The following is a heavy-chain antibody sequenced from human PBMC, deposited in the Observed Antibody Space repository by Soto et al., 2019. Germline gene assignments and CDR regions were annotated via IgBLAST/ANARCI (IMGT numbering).Heavy chain of an antibody. J-gene: IGHJ4*02. Sequence: GGSLRLSCAASGSIFSDYYMSWIRQAPGKGLEWVSYISSSGSTIYYADSVKGRFTISRDNAKNSLYLQMNSLRAEDTAVYYCARVSGRRTTGTLAPDYWGQGTLVTVSS. CDR2: ISSSGSTI. D-gene: IGHD1-1*01. CDR3: ARVSGRRTTGTLAPDY. V-gene: IGHV3-11*01. CDR1: GSIFSDYY.